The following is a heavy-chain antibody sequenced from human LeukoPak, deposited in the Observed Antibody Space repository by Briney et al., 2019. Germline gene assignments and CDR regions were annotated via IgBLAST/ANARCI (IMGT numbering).Heavy chain of an antibody. CDR1: GYTFTGYY. CDR2: INPNSGDT. D-gene: IGHD5-12*01. CDR3: AKNPYEYYFDY. Sequence: ASVKVSCKASGYTFTGYYMHWVRQAPGQGLEWMGWINPNSGDTNYAQKFQGRVTMTRDTSIRIAYLELSGLRSDDTAVYYCAKNPYEYYFDYWGQGTLVTVSS. V-gene: IGHV1-2*02. J-gene: IGHJ4*02.